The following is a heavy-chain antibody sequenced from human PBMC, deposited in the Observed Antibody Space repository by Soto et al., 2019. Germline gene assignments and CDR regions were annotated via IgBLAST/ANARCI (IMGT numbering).Heavy chain of an antibody. CDR3: ARDIAAAGYYYYGMDV. CDR2: ISSSSSYI. J-gene: IGHJ6*04. Sequence: GGSLRLSCAASGFTFSSYSMNWVRQAPGKGLEWVSSISSSSSYIYYADSVKGRFTISRDNAKNSLYLQMNSLRAEDTAVYYCARDIAAAGYYYYGMDVWGKGTTVTVSS. D-gene: IGHD6-13*01. V-gene: IGHV3-21*01. CDR1: GFTFSSYS.